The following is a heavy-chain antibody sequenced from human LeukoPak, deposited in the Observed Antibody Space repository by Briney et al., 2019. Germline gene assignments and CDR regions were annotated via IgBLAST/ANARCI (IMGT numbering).Heavy chain of an antibody. D-gene: IGHD2-15*01. J-gene: IGHJ4*02. Sequence: PSETLSLTCTVSGGSISSYYWSWIRQPPGEGLEWIGYVSYSGSTKYNPSLKSRVTMSIDTSKNQFSLKLSSVTAADTAVYYCARHVVVAAPLGYWGQGTRVTVSS. V-gene: IGHV4-59*08. CDR1: GGSISSYY. CDR3: ARHVVVAAPLGY. CDR2: VSYSGST.